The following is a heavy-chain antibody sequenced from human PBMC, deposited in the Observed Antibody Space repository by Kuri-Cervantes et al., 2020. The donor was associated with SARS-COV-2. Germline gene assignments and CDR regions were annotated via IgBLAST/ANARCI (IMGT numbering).Heavy chain of an antibody. CDR2: IYHSGST. V-gene: IGHV4-38-2*02. J-gene: IGHJ5*02. D-gene: IGHD5-18*01. CDR3: ARGQDSYGYNWFDP. Sequence: SETLSLTCTVSGYSISSGYYWGWIRQPPGKGLEWIGSIYHSGSTYYNSSLKSRVTISVDTSKNQFSLKLSSVTAADTAVYYCARGQDSYGYNWFDPWGQGTLVTVSS. CDR1: GYSISSGYY.